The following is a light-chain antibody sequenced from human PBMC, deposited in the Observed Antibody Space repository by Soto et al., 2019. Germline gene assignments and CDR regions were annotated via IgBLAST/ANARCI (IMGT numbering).Light chain of an antibody. Sequence: DIQMTQSPSSLSACVGDRVNIXCRASQSISSYFNWYQQRPGKAPKLLIYAASSLQSGGPSRFSGSGSGTDFTRTISSLQPEDFATYYGQQSYSTPWTFGQGTKVDIK. J-gene: IGKJ1*01. CDR3: QQSYSTPWT. CDR2: AAS. V-gene: IGKV1-39*01. CDR1: QSISSY.